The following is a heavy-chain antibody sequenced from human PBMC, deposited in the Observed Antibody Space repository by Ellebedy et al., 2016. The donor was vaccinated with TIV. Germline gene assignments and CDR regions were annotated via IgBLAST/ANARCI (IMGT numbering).Heavy chain of an antibody. V-gene: IGHV3-23*01. CDR1: GFTFSSYA. CDR2: ISGSGGST. D-gene: IGHD3-10*01. Sequence: GGSLRLXXAASGFTFSSYAMSWVRQAPGKGLEWVSAISGSGGSTYYADSVKGRFTISRDNSKNTLYLQMNSLRAEDTAVYYCAKDPTDGSGSYLDYWGQGTLVTVSS. J-gene: IGHJ4*02. CDR3: AKDPTDGSGSYLDY.